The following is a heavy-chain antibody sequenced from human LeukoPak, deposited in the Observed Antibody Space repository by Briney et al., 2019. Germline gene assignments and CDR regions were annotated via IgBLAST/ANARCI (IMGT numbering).Heavy chain of an antibody. V-gene: IGHV4-39*02. CDR3: ARTVAGTSAAGGVIYFQH. D-gene: IGHD6-19*01. Sequence: SSETLSLTCTVSGGSISSSSYYWGWIRQPPGKGLEWIGSIYYSGSTYYNPSLKSRVTISVDTSKNLFSLKLSSVTAADTAVYYCARTVAGTSAAGGVIYFQHWGQGSQVTVSS. J-gene: IGHJ1*01. CDR2: IYYSGST. CDR1: GGSISSSSYY.